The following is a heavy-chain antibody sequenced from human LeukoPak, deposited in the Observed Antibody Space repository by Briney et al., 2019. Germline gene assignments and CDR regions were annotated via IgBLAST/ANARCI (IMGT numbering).Heavy chain of an antibody. Sequence: GGSLRLSWEGPGFTFSNYWMGWVRQAPGRGLEWVANIKTDGSEKYYVDSVKGRFTISRDNAKNSLYLQMNSLRAEDTAVYCCASDSSGSYYNHFDYWGQGTLVTVSS. CDR1: GFTFSNYW. CDR3: ASDSSGSYYNHFDY. D-gene: IGHD3-10*01. CDR2: IKTDGSEK. J-gene: IGHJ4*02. V-gene: IGHV3-7*01.